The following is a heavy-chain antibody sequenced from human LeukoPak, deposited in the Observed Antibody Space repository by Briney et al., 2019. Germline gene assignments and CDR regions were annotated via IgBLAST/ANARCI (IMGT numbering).Heavy chain of an antibody. Sequence: PGGSLRLSCAVSGFTFSDYYMSWVRQAPGKGLEWVSSISGSGATTYNADPLKGRFTISRDNSENTLYLQMNSLRAEDTAVYYCVKESTSRGYYYAPVYRGQGTLVTVS. CDR3: VKESTSRGYYYAPVY. CDR2: ISGSGATT. J-gene: IGHJ4*02. V-gene: IGHV3-23*01. CDR1: GFTFSDYY. D-gene: IGHD3-22*01.